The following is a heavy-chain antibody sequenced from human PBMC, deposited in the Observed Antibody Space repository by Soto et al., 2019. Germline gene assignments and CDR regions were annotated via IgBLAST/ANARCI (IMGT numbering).Heavy chain of an antibody. CDR1: GFTFNNYC. CDR3: ARVFAGGVIEY. J-gene: IGHJ4*02. V-gene: IGHV3-11*06. Sequence: QVQLVESGGGLVKPGGSLRLSCAASGFTFNNYCMSWIRQAPGTGLTWVSYSSGDGIYTPYADSVRGRFTISRDDADNALFLHMHGLRVEDTAVYFCARVFAGGVIEYWGQGSLVTVSS. D-gene: IGHD3-16*01. CDR2: SSGDGIYT.